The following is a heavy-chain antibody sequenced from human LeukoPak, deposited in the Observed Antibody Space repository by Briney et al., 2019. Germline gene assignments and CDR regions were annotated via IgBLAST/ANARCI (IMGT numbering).Heavy chain of an antibody. CDR3: ARNFWTSRYMDV. V-gene: IGHV3-21*01. J-gene: IGHJ6*03. D-gene: IGHD3/OR15-3a*01. CDR1: GFTFSTYT. Sequence: GGSLRLSCTASGFTFSTYTMNWVRQAPGKGLEWVSSISGSSNYISYADSLKGQLTISRDNAKNSLYLKMNSLRVEDTAVYFWARNFWTSRYMDVWGKGTTVTVSS. CDR2: ISGSSNYI.